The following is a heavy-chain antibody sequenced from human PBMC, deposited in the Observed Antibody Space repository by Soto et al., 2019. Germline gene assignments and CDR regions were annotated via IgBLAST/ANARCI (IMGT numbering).Heavy chain of an antibody. CDR3: AKAITEFELRYFDWSSYG. D-gene: IGHD3-9*01. J-gene: IGHJ6*01. Sequence: LRLSCAASGFTFSSYGMHWVRQAPGKGLEWVAVISYDGSNKYYADSVKGRFTISRDNSKNTLYLQMNSLRAEDTAVYYCAKAITEFELRYFDWSSYG. V-gene: IGHV3-30*18. CDR2: ISYDGSNK. CDR1: GFTFSSYG.